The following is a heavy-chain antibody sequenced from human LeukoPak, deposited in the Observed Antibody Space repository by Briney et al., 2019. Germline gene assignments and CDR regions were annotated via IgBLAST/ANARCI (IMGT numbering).Heavy chain of an antibody. CDR2: INHSGST. CDR3: ARGYGDYVRASFDY. V-gene: IGHV4-34*01. J-gene: IGHJ4*02. Sequence: PSETLSLTCAVYGGSFSGYYWSWLRQAPGKGLEWIGEINHSGSTNYNPSLKSRVTISGDTSTNHFSLKLSSVNAADTAVYYCARGYGDYVRASFDYWGQGTLVTVSS. CDR1: GGSFSGYY. D-gene: IGHD4-17*01.